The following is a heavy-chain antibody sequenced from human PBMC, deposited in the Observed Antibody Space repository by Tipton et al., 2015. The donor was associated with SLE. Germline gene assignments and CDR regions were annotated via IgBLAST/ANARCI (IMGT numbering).Heavy chain of an antibody. CDR3: ASYGDYPTPHDAFDI. J-gene: IGHJ3*02. CDR1: GITFSIYD. CDR2: ISYDGSNK. D-gene: IGHD4-17*01. V-gene: IGHV3-30*04. Sequence: RSLRLSCAASGITFSIYDIHWVRQAPGKGLGWVAVISYDGSNKYYADSAKGRFTISRDNSKNTLYLQMNSLRAEDTAVYYCASYGDYPTPHDAFDIWGQGTMVTASS.